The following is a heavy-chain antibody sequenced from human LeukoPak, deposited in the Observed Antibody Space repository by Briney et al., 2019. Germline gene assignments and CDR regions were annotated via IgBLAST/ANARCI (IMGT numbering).Heavy chain of an antibody. Sequence: PSETLSLTCTVSGGSISSSSYYWSWIRQPPGKGLEWIGYIYYSGSTNYNPSLKSRVTISVDTSKNQFSLKLSSVTAADTAVYYCARRRFVTGTYFDLWGRGTLVTVSS. CDR1: GGSISSSSYY. D-gene: IGHD2-21*02. J-gene: IGHJ2*01. V-gene: IGHV4-61*01. CDR2: IYYSGST. CDR3: ARRRFVTGTYFDL.